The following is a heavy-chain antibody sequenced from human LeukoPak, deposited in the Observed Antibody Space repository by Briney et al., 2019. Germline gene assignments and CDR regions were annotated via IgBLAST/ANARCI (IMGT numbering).Heavy chain of an antibody. D-gene: IGHD2-21*02. J-gene: IGHJ4*02. CDR1: GYTFTTYA. CDR2: INVGNAST. CDR3: ARAYCGGDCYNDY. V-gene: IGHV1-3*01. Sequence: GASVKVSCKASGYTFTTYAIHWVRQAPGQGLEWMGWINVGNASTRYSQKFQGRVTITRDTSASTAYIEMSSLRSEDTAVYYCARAYCGGDCYNDYWGQGTLVTVSS.